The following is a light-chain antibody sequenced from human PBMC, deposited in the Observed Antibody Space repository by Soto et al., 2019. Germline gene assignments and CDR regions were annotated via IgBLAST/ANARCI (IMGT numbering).Light chain of an antibody. CDR1: QSVSSSY. V-gene: IGKV3-20*01. CDR2: GAS. Sequence: EILLTQSPGTLSLSPGERATLSCRASQSVSSSYLAWYQQKPGQAPRLLIYGASCRATGIPERFSGSGSGTEFTPTISRLEPEDFAVYYCQQYGSSPPNTFGQGTKVEIK. CDR3: QQYGSSPPNT. J-gene: IGKJ1*01.